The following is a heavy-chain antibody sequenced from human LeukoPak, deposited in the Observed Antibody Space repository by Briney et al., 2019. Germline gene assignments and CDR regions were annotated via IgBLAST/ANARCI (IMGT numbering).Heavy chain of an antibody. J-gene: IGHJ3*02. CDR2: ISAYNGNT. Sequence: PRASVKVSCKASGYTFTSYGISWVRQAPGQGLEWMGWISAYNGNTNYAQKLQGRVTMTTDTSTSTAYMELSSLRSDDTAVYYCARPYSGSKWGDAFDIWGQGTMVTVSS. D-gene: IGHD1-26*01. CDR1: GYTFTSYG. V-gene: IGHV1-18*01. CDR3: ARPYSGSKWGDAFDI.